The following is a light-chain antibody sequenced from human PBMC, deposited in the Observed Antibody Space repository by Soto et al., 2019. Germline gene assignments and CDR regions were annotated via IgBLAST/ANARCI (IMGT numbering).Light chain of an antibody. Sequence: EMVLPQSPATLSLAPGAGAALSCRAGQSVSSYLAWYPQKPGQAPRLLIYDASNRATGIPDRFSGSGSGTDFTLTISSLEPEDFAVYYCQQRRNWPPLTFGGGTKVDIK. CDR2: DAS. V-gene: IGKV3-11*01. J-gene: IGKJ4*01. CDR1: QSVSSY. CDR3: QQRRNWPPLT.